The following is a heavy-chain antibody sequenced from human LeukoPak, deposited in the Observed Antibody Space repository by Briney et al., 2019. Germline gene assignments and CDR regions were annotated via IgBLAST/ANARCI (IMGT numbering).Heavy chain of an antibody. Sequence: SVKVSCKASGGTFSSYAISWVRQAPGQELEWMGGIIPIFGTANYAQKFQGRVTITADESTSTAYMELSSLRSEDTAVYYCARDRTGIAVAGTDFDYWGQGTLVTVSS. V-gene: IGHV1-69*13. CDR3: ARDRTGIAVAGTDFDY. CDR1: GGTFSSYA. J-gene: IGHJ4*02. CDR2: IIPIFGTA. D-gene: IGHD6-19*01.